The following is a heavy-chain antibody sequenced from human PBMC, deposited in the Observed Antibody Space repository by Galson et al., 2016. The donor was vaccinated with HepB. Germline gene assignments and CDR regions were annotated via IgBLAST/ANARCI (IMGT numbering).Heavy chain of an antibody. J-gene: IGHJ4*02. CDR2: IKSILDGGTT. D-gene: IGHD7-27*01. Sequence: SLRLSCAASGFNFRNAWMNWVRQGSGTGLEWLGRIKSILDGGTTDYAAPVKGRFITSRDDSKNVVNLQMSSLNIEDTGVYYCVTDEDWGTSGGYWGPGTLVTVSS. V-gene: IGHV3-15*01. CDR3: VTDEDWGTSGGY. CDR1: GFNFRNAW.